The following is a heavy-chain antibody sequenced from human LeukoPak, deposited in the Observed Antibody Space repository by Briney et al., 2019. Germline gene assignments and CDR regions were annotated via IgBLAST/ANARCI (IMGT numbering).Heavy chain of an antibody. J-gene: IGHJ5*02. D-gene: IGHD7-27*01. CDR1: GGSISSYY. V-gene: IGHV4-59*08. CDR2: IYYSGST. CDR3: ARPNWGPLSWFDP. Sequence: SETLSLTCTVSGGSISSYYWSWIRQPPGKGLEWIGYIYYSGSTNYNPSLQSRVTISVDTSKNQFSLKLSSVTAADTAVYYWARPNWGPLSWFDPWGQGTLVSVSS.